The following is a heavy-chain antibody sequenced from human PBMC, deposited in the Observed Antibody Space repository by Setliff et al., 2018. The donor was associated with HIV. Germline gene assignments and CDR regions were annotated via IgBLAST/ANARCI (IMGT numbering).Heavy chain of an antibody. Sequence: SETLSLTCTVSGGSISSGAYYWTWIRQHPGKGLEWIGYIYYSGITHYNPSLKSRATISVDTSKNQFSLRLNSVTAADTAVYYCARGATLLPGYSDRWEYFYMDVWGKGTTVTVSS. CDR3: ARGATLLPGYSDRWEYFYMDV. CDR2: IYYSGIT. D-gene: IGHD5-12*01. CDR1: GGSISSGAYY. J-gene: IGHJ6*03. V-gene: IGHV4-31*03.